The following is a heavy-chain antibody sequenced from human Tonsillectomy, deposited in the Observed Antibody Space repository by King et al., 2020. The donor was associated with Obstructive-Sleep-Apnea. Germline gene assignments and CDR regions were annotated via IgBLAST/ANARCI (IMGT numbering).Heavy chain of an antibody. D-gene: IGHD3-22*01. Sequence: VQLVESGGGLLHPGGSLRLSCAASGFSFSNYAISWVRQAPGKGLEWVSVLSASGESSYYADSVKGRFTISSDNSKNKLYLQMNSLRAEDTAIYYCAKDPAYYDSSGYDSGGYYFDSWGQGTLVTVSS. CDR3: AKDPAYYDSSGYDSGGYYFDS. V-gene: IGHV3-23*04. J-gene: IGHJ4*02. CDR2: LSASGESS. CDR1: GFSFSNYA.